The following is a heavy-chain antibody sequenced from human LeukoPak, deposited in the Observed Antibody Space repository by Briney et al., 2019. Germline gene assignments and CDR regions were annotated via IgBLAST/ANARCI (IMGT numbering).Heavy chain of an antibody. CDR3: AKGDNYYDSSGYFDY. V-gene: IGHV3-23*01. J-gene: IGHJ4*02. Sequence: GGSLRLSCAASGFTFSSFAMSWVRQAPGKGLEWVSGISGSGGSTYYADSVKGRFTISRDNSKNTLYLQMNSLRAEDTAVYYCAKGDNYYDSSGYFDYWGQGTLVTVSS. CDR1: GFTFSSFA. D-gene: IGHD3-22*01. CDR2: ISGSGGST.